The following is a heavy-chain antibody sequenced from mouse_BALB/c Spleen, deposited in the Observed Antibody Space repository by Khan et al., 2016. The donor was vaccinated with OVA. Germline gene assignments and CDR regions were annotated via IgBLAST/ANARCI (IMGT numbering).Heavy chain of an antibody. J-gene: IGHJ4*01. V-gene: IGHV2-6-1*01. CDR2: IWSDGST. Sequence: QVQLKQSGPGLVAPSQSLSITCTISGFSLTNYGVHWVRQPPGKGLEWLVVIWSDGSTTYNSALKSILTISKDNSESQVFLKMNSLQTDDTAMYFCARQPYYHYNIMDYWGQGTSVTVSS. CDR3: ARQPYYHYNIMDY. D-gene: IGHD2-10*01. CDR1: GFSLTNYG.